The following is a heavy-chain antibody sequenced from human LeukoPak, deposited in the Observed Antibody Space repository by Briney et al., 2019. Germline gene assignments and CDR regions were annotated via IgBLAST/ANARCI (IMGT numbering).Heavy chain of an antibody. CDR1: GFTFSSYS. CDR3: ATRVAPS. J-gene: IGHJ5*02. D-gene: IGHD2-21*01. V-gene: IGHV3-7*03. CDR2: IKEDGSEK. Sequence: GGSLRLSCAASGFTFSSYSMNWVRQAPGKGLEWVANIKEDGSEKYYVDSVKGRFAISRDNAKNSLYLQMNSLRAEDTAVYYCATRVAPSWGQGALVTVSS.